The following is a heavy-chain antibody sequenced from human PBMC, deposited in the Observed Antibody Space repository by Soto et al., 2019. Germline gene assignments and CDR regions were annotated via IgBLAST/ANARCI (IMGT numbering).Heavy chain of an antibody. CDR1: GFTFSSYG. V-gene: IGHV3-33*01. CDR2: IWYDGSNK. Sequence: PGGSLRLSCAASGFTFSSYGMHWVRQAPGKGLEWVAVIWYDGSNKYYADSVKGRFTISRDNSKNTLCLQMNSLRAEDTAVYYCARDKSPVEGRYYFDYWGQGTLVTVSS. J-gene: IGHJ4*02. CDR3: ARDKSPVEGRYYFDY.